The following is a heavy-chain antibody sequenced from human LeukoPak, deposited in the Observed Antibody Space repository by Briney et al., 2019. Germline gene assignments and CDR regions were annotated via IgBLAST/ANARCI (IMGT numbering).Heavy chain of an antibody. D-gene: IGHD2-15*01. V-gene: IGHV1-46*01. J-gene: IGHJ6*02. CDR3: ARVLEAEVAALDYSYYGMDA. CDR2: INPSGGST. Sequence: GASVKVSCKASGYTFTSYYMHWVRQAPGQGLEWMGIINPSGGSTSYAQKFHGRGSMTRDTSTTTLYMELSSLRSEDTAVYYCARVLEAEVAALDYSYYGMDAWGQGTTVTVSS. CDR1: GYTFTSYY.